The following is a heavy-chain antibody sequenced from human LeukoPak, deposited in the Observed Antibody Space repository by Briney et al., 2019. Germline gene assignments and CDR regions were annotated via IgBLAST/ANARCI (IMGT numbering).Heavy chain of an antibody. J-gene: IGHJ3*02. CDR3: ARESRLYDSSGYYYVHAFDI. D-gene: IGHD3-22*01. CDR2: IIPIFGTA. CDR1: GGTFSSYA. V-gene: IGHV1-69*05. Sequence: GSSVKVSCKAPGGTFSSYAISWVRQAPGQGLEWMGRIIPIFGTANYAQKFQGRVTITTDESTSTAYMELSSLRSEDTAVYYCARESRLYDSSGYYYVHAFDIWGQGTVVTVSS.